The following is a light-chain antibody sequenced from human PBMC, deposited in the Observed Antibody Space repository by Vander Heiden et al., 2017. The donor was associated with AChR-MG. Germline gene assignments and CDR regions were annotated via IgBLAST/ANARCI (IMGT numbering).Light chain of an antibody. CDR1: SSDVGGYND. Sequence: QSALPQPASVSGSPGQPITISCTGTSSDVGGYNDVSWYQQHQGKAPKLMIYDVSNRPAGVSNRFSGSKSGNTASLTISGLQAEDEADYYCSSYTSSSTLVVFGGGTKLTVL. CDR2: DVS. CDR3: SSYTSSSTLVV. V-gene: IGLV2-14*03. J-gene: IGLJ2*01.